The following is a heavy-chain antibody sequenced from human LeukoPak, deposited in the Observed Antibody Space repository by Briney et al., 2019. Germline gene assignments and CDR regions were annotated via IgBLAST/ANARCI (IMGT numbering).Heavy chain of an antibody. Sequence: ASVKVSCKASGYTFTDYYMHWVRQAPGQGLQWKGRINPKTGGTNYAQKFQGRVTMTGDTSISTAYMELSRLGSDDTAVYYCARRVQSTGVFDYWGQGTLVTVSS. J-gene: IGHJ4*02. V-gene: IGHV1-2*06. CDR3: ARRVQSTGVFDY. CDR1: GYTFTDYY. CDR2: INPKTGGT. D-gene: IGHD2-8*02.